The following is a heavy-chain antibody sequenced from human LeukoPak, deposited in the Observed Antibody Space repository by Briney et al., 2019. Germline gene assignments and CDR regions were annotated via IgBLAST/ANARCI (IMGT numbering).Heavy chain of an antibody. CDR3: ARDRRYGDYDYYYYGMDV. Sequence: PSETLSLTCTVSGGSISSYFWTWIRQPPGKGLEWIGNIDYSGSTNYNPPLKRRVTMSVDTSKNQFSLKLSSVTAADTAVYYCARDRRYGDYDYYYYGMDVWGQGTTVTVSS. D-gene: IGHD4-17*01. V-gene: IGHV4-59*12. CDR2: IDYSGST. J-gene: IGHJ6*02. CDR1: GGSISSYF.